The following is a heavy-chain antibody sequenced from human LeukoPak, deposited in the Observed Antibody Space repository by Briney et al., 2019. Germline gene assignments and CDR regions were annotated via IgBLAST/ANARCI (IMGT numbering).Heavy chain of an antibody. CDR1: GFTFSSYC. Sequence: GGSLRLSYAASGFTFSSYCMSWVRQAPGKGLEWVANIKQDGSAKVYVDSVKGRFTISRDNAKNSLYLQMDSLRVKDTAVYYCAKDPYDKSGGYGAFDVWGQGTMVTVA. CDR3: AKDPYDKSGGYGAFDV. V-gene: IGHV3-7*01. D-gene: IGHD3-22*01. CDR2: IKQDGSAK. J-gene: IGHJ3*01.